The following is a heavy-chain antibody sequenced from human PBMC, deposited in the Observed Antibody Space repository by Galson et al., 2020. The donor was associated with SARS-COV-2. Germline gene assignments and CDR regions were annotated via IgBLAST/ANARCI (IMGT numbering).Heavy chain of an antibody. D-gene: IGHD6-13*01. CDR3: ARELKEAATDY. CDR1: GFSFSHYA. V-gene: IGHV3-33*01. CDR2: IWYDGVNK. J-gene: IGHJ4*02. Sequence: GGSLRLSCEASGFSFSHYAMHWVRQTPGKGLEWVAVIWYDGVNKYYADSVEGRFAISRDNSKNTVYLQMNSLRVEDTALYYCARELKEAATDYWGQGTLVAVSS.